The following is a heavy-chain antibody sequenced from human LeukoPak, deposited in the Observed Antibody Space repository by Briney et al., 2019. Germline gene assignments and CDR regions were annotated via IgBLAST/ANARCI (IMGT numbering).Heavy chain of an antibody. J-gene: IGHJ6*03. Sequence: ASVKVSCKASGYTFTSYYMHWVRQAPGQGLEWMGIINPSGGSTSYAQKFQGRVTMTRDMSTSTVYMELSSLRSEDTAVYYCAASLVVGLNYMDVWGKGTTVTVSS. CDR2: INPSGGST. D-gene: IGHD3-22*01. CDR3: AASLVVGLNYMDV. V-gene: IGHV1-46*01. CDR1: GYTFTSYY.